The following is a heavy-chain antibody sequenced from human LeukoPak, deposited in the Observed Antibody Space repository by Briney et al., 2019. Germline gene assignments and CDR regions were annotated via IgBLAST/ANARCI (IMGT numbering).Heavy chain of an antibody. D-gene: IGHD6-13*01. V-gene: IGHV3-23*01. CDR3: AKVVSSSWYRDLDY. J-gene: IGHJ4*02. CDR2: ISGSGGST. Sequence: GGSLRLSCAASGFTFSSYAMSWVRQAPGKGLEWVSAISGSGGSTYYADSVKGRFTISRDNSKNTLYLQMNSLRAEDTAVYYCAKVVSSSWYRDLDYWGQGTPVTVSS. CDR1: GFTFSSYA.